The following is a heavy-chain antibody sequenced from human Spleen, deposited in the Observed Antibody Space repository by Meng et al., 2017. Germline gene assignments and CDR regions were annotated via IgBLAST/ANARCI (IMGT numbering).Heavy chain of an antibody. CDR3: ATRGNPHLYC. Sequence: GPLVQCAAEVNKRAGSVKVSSDASGYTLSGDGFSWVRLAPGQGLEWLGWINVYNGKTDYALKFHDRVTMTTDTFTNTAYISPSTLRSDDTAVYYFATRGNPHLYCWGQGTLVTVSS. J-gene: IGHJ4*02. V-gene: IGHV1-18*01. CDR2: INVYNGKT. CDR1: GYTLSGDG.